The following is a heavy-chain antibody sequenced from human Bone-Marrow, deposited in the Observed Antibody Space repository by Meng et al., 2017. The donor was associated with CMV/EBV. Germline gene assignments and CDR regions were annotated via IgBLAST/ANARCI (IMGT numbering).Heavy chain of an antibody. CDR2: MNPNSGNT. Sequence: ASVKVSCKASGYTFTSYDINWVRQATGQGLEWMGWMNPNSGNTGYAQKFQGRVTMTRNTSISTAYMELSSLRSEDTAVYYCARGSPLYYDFWSGYYPNYYYYGMDVWGQGTT. D-gene: IGHD3-3*01. CDR3: ARGSPLYYDFWSGYYPNYYYYGMDV. CDR1: GYTFTSYD. J-gene: IGHJ6*02. V-gene: IGHV1-8*01.